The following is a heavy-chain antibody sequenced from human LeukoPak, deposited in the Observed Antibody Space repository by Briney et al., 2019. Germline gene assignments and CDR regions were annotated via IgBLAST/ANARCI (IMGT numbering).Heavy chain of an antibody. CDR3: AGRPTGYSSGYIH. CDR1: GFTFSSYA. J-gene: IGHJ4*02. V-gene: IGHV3-23*01. CDR2: ISGSGGST. D-gene: IGHD5-18*01. Sequence: GGSLRLSCAASGFTFSSYAMSWVRQAPGKGLEWVSAISGSGGSTYYADSAKGRFTISRDNSKNTLYLQMNNLRVEDTAVYYCAGRPTGYSSGYIHWGQGTLVTVSS.